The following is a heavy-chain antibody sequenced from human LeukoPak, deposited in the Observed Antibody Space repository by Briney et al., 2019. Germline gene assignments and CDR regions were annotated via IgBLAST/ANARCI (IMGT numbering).Heavy chain of an antibody. CDR1: GFTFSSYG. CDR2: IYSGGST. D-gene: IGHD3-10*01. CDR3: ARGPRGS. Sequence: GRSLRLSCAASGFTFSSYGMHWVRQAPGKGLEWVSVIYSGGSTYYADSVKGRFTISRDNSKNTLYLQMNSLRAEDTAVYYCARGPRGSWGQGTLVTVSS. V-gene: IGHV3-53*01. J-gene: IGHJ5*02.